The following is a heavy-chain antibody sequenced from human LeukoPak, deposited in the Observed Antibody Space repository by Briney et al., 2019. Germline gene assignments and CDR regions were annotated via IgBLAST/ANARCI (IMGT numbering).Heavy chain of an antibody. Sequence: GGSLRSSVEASGFTFRGFELTWAGQAPGKGWRGVSYISSSGSTIYYADSVKGRFTISRDNAKNSLYLQMHSLRAEDTAVYYCARDFVNSGYYFDYWGQGTPVTVSS. CDR1: GFTFRGFE. CDR2: ISSSGSTI. D-gene: IGHD3-22*01. CDR3: ARDFVNSGYYFDY. J-gene: IGHJ4*02. V-gene: IGHV3-48*03.